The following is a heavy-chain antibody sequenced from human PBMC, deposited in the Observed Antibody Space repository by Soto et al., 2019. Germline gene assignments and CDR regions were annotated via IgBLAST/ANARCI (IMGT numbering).Heavy chain of an antibody. CDR3: ARERKSFYASSGYADY. V-gene: IGHV1-69*04. D-gene: IGHD3-22*01. Sequence: GASVKVSCKASGGTFSTHTISWVRQAPGQGLEWMGRVIPVVDITNYAQKFQGRVTITADKSTNTVYMELRRLTSDDTAVYFCARERKSFYASSGYADYWGQGTRVTVSS. CDR1: GGTFSTHT. J-gene: IGHJ4*02. CDR2: VIPVVDIT.